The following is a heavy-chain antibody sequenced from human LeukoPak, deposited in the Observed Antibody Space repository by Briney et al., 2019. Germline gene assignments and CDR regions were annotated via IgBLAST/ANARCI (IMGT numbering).Heavy chain of an antibody. CDR2: IYYSGST. CDR1: GFTFSSYA. CDR3: ARGQWLNSY. Sequence: GSLKLSCAASGFTFSSYAMNWVRQAPGKGLEWIGYIYYSGSTNYNPSLKSRVTISVDTSKSQCSLKLSSVTAADTAVYYCARGQWLNSYWGQGTLVTVSS. D-gene: IGHD6-19*01. J-gene: IGHJ4*02. V-gene: IGHV4-59*01.